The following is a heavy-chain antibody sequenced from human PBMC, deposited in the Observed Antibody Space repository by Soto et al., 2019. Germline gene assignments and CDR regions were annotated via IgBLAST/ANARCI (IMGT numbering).Heavy chain of an antibody. V-gene: IGHV3-7*01. Sequence: GGSLRLSCAASGFTFSNYAMHWVRQAPGKGLECLACINPDGSEKYYVDSVKGRFTVSRDNARNSLYVQMNSLRVDDTAVYYCTRDLNWEAYWGQGTLVTVSS. CDR2: INPDGSEK. J-gene: IGHJ4*02. CDR3: TRDLNWEAY. D-gene: IGHD7-27*01. CDR1: GFTFSNYA.